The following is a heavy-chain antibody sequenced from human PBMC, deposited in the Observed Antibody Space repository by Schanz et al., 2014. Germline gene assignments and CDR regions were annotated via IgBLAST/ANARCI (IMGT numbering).Heavy chain of an antibody. CDR3: ARDSRPNYDFLTAYYSIDY. Sequence: QVQLVESGGGVVQPGGSLRLSCAASGFIFSNYGMHWVRQAPGKGLEWVSSISHSGGSKYYADSVKGRFTISRDNSENTLYLQMNSLSADDTAVFYCARDSRPNYDFLTAYYSIDYWGQGTLVTVSS. V-gene: IGHV3-NL1*01. CDR1: GFIFSNYG. J-gene: IGHJ4*02. CDR2: ISHSGGSK. D-gene: IGHD3-9*01.